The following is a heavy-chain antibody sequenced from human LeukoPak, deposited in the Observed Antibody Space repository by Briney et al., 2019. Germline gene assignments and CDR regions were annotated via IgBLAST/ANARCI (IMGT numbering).Heavy chain of an antibody. V-gene: IGHV1-3*01. CDR1: GYTFTSYA. CDR3: ARYCSGGSCYPPYGMDV. J-gene: IGHJ6*04. CDR2: INAGNGNT. Sequence: ASVKVSCKASGYTFTSYAMHWVRQAPGQRLEWMGWINAGNGNTKYSQKFQGRVTITRDTSVSTAYMELRSLRSEDTAVYYCARYCSGGSCYPPYGMDVWGKGTTVTVSS. D-gene: IGHD2-15*01.